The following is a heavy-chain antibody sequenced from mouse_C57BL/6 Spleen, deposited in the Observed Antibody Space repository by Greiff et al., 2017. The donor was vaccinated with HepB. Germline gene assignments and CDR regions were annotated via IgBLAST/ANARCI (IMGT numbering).Heavy chain of an antibody. CDR3: ALWDFLYYFDY. CDR1: GYTFTDYY. V-gene: IGHV1-26*01. Sequence: EVQLQQSGPELVKPGASVKISCKASGYTFTDYYMNWVKQSHGKSLEWIGDINPNNGGTSYNQKFKGKATLTVDKSSSTAYMELRSLTSEDSAVYYCALWDFLYYFDYWGQGTTLTVSS. D-gene: IGHD1-1*02. J-gene: IGHJ2*01. CDR2: INPNNGGT.